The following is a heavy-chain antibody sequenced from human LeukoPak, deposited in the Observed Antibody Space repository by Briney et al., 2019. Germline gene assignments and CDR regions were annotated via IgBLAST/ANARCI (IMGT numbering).Heavy chain of an antibody. CDR3: VYSSSSWYFQH. V-gene: IGHV4-30-2*01. J-gene: IGHJ1*01. Sequence: PSETLSLTCAVSGGSITSGGYSWNWIRQAPGEGLEWIGYIYHSGKTYYNPSLKSRVTISVDGSKNQFSLKMSSVTAADTAVYYCVYSSSSWYFQHWGQGTLVTVSS. CDR1: GGSITSGGYS. CDR2: IYHSGKT. D-gene: IGHD6-6*01.